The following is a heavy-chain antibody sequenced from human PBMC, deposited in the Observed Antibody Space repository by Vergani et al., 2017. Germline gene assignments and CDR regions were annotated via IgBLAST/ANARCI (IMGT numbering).Heavy chain of an antibody. J-gene: IGHJ2*01. D-gene: IGHD1-14*01. Sequence: QITLMESGPTLVKPTPSLTLTCTSSGFSFSTNGVGLGWHRHPPGKALVWVVLIYWNDDKRYSPSLKNMLTFTKDTSKNQVVLTMTNMDAEDTATYYCAHAEDGYGDVYNLWYFALGGSGTWVTVSS. V-gene: IGHV2-5*01. CDR2: IYWNDDK. CDR3: AHAEDGYGDVYNLWYFAL. CDR1: GFSFSTNGVG.